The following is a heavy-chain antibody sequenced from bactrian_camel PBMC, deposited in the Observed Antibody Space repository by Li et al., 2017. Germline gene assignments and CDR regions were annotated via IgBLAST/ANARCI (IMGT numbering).Heavy chain of an antibody. J-gene: IGHJ4*01. D-gene: IGHD2*01. Sequence: VQLVESGGGLVQPGGSLVLSCAASGFTFSTYAMSWVRQAPGKAREAVAFASSRGDTRYADFVQGRFRIYRDNVRNTLLLEMTNLKPEDTAMYYCGAGRCRWSSVDGEQHYFDPKYWGQGTQVTVS. CDR2: ASSRGDT. CDR1: GFTFSTYA. CDR3: GAGRCRWSSVDGEQHYFDPKY. V-gene: IGHV3S42*01.